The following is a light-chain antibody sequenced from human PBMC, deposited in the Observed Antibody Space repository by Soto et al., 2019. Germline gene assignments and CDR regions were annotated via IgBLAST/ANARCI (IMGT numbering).Light chain of an antibody. J-gene: IGKJ4*01. CDR2: GAS. CDR1: QSVIRY. CDR3: QLYGSSFT. Sequence: EIVMTQSPATLSVSPVGRATLXCRASQSVIRYLAWYQQRPGQAPRLLIYGASSRATGIPDRFSGSGSGTDFTLTISRLEPEDFAVYYCQLYGSSFTFGGGTKVDIK. V-gene: IGKV3-20*01.